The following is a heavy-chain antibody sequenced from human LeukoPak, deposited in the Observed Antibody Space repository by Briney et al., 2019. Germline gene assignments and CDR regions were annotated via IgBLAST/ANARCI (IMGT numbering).Heavy chain of an antibody. CDR3: ARIGMPASNTDY. D-gene: IGHD6-13*01. J-gene: IGHJ4*02. Sequence: GGSLRLSCAASGFTFSSYGMNWVRQAPGKGLEWVSAITGSGLSTFYADSVKGRFTMSRDNFKNTLYLQMNSLRAEDTAVYYCARIGMPASNTDYWGQGTLVTVSS. CDR1: GFTFSSYG. CDR2: ITGSGLST. V-gene: IGHV3-23*01.